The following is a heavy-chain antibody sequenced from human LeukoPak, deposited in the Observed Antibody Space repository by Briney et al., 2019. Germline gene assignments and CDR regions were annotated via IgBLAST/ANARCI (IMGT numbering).Heavy chain of an antibody. V-gene: IGHV3-23*01. Sequence: GGSLRLSCAASGFTFSSYAMNWVRQAPGKGLEWVSGISGSGGNTYYADSVRGRFTISRDNSKNTLYLQMNSLRAEDSALYYCAKGSSGWSSDFWGQGTPVTVSS. CDR2: ISGSGGNT. CDR3: AKGSSGWSSDF. J-gene: IGHJ4*02. CDR1: GFTFSSYA. D-gene: IGHD6-13*01.